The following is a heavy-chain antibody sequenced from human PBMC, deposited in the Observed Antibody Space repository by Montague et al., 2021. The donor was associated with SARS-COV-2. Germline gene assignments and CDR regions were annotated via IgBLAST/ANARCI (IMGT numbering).Heavy chain of an antibody. J-gene: IGHJ4*01. CDR2: IYWRGST. D-gene: IGHD4/OR15-4a*01. CDR1: GGSISDNNYY. Sequence: SETLSLTCTVSGGSISDNNYYWVWIRQPPGEGLECIGTIYWRGSTCYNPSLKSRAPVFVDTSKNQFSLKLTSVTAADTAIYYCASFSLGANYYFDYWG. V-gene: IGHV4-39*01. CDR3: ASFSLGANYYFDY.